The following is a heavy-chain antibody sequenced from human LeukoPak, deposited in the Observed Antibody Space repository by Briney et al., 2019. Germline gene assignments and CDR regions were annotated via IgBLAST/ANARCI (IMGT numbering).Heavy chain of an antibody. D-gene: IGHD3-22*01. Sequence: SETLSLTYTVSGGSISGYYWSCIRQPPGRGLEWIGYIYTSGSTSYNPSLKSRVTISVDTSKKQFSLKLSSVTAADTAAYYCARDLGYDSSGYHYWGQGTLVTVSS. V-gene: IGHV4-4*09. J-gene: IGHJ4*02. CDR2: IYTSGST. CDR1: GGSISGYY. CDR3: ARDLGYDSSGYHY.